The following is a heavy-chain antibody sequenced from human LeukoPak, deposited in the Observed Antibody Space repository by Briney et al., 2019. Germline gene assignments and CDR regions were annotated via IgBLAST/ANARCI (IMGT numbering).Heavy chain of an antibody. J-gene: IGHJ4*02. CDR3: AREKSGSNAAFDY. CDR2: IKQDGSQK. Sequence: GGSLRLSCAASGFTFSTYWMSWVRQAPGKGLEWVANIKQDGSQKYYVHSVKGRFTISRDNAKNSLYLQMNSPRAEDTAVYYCAREKSGSNAAFDYWGQGTLVTVSS. D-gene: IGHD1-26*01. CDR1: GFTFSTYW. V-gene: IGHV3-7*01.